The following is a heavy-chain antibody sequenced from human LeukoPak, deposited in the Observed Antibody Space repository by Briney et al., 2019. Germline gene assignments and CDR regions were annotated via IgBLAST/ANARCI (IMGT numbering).Heavy chain of an antibody. D-gene: IGHD6-13*01. CDR1: GYTFTGYY. CDR3: ARDFRAIAAAGHNYYYYYMDV. Sequence: ASVKVSCKASGYTFTGYYMHWVRQAPGQGLEWMGWINPNSGGTNYAQKFQGRVTMTRDTSISTAYMELSRLRSDDAAVYYCARDFRAIAAAGHNYYYYYMDVWGKGTTVTVSS. V-gene: IGHV1-2*02. J-gene: IGHJ6*03. CDR2: INPNSGGT.